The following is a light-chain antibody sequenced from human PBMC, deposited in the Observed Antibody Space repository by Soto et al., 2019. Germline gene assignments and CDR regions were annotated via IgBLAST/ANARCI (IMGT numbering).Light chain of an antibody. CDR3: QQSYSTPIT. CDR1: QSISSY. Sequence: IQMTQSPSSLSPSVGDRVTITCRASQSISSYLNWYQQKPGKAPKLLIYAASSLQSGVPSRFSGSGSGTDFTLTISSLQPEDFATYYCQQSYSTPITVGQGTKVDI. J-gene: IGKJ1*01. CDR2: AAS. V-gene: IGKV1-39*01.